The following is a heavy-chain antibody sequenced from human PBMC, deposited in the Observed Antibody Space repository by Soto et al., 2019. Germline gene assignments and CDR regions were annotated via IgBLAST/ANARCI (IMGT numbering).Heavy chain of an antibody. J-gene: IGHJ6*01. CDR1: GGSISSGDDF. CDR2: IYYSGST. V-gene: IGHV4-30-4*01. D-gene: IGHD1-20*01. CDR3: ARDRAKWKDYYYYGMDV. Sequence: QVQLQESGPGLVKPSQTLSLTCTVSGGSISSGDDFWTWIRQPPGKGLEWIGYIYYSGSTYYNRSLKSRLTMSVDTAKNQCSLKLSSVTAADTAVYYCARDRAKWKDYYYYGMDVWGQGTTVTVSS.